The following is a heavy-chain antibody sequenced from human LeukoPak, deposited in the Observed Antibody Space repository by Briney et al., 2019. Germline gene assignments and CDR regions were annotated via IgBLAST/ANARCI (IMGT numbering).Heavy chain of an antibody. CDR2: INHSGST. CDR3: ARGLHYYDSRTTDP. D-gene: IGHD3-22*01. V-gene: IGHV4-30-2*01. J-gene: IGHJ5*02. Sequence: SQTLSLTCTVSGGSISSGGYYWSWIRQPPGKGLEWIGEINHSGSTNYNPSLKSRVTISVDTSKNQFSLKLSSVTAADTAVYYCARGLHYYDSRTTDPWGQGTLVTVSS. CDR1: GGSISSGGYY.